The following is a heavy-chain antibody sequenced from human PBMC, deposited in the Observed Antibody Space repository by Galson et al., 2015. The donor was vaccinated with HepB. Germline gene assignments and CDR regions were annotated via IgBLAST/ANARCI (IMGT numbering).Heavy chain of an antibody. V-gene: IGHV3-33*01. CDR3: AREYSYAPPYYFDY. CDR2: IWYDGSNK. D-gene: IGHD5-18*01. Sequence: SLRLSCAASGFTFSSYGMHWVRQAPGKGLEWVAVIWYDGSNKYYADSVKGRFTISRDNSKNTLYLQMNSLRAEDTAVYYCAREYSYAPPYYFDYWGQGTLVTVSS. J-gene: IGHJ4*02. CDR1: GFTFSSYG.